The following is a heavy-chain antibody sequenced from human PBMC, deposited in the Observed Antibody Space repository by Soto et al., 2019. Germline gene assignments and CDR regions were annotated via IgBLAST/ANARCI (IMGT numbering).Heavy chain of an antibody. CDR1: GGSFSGYY. Sequence: SETLSLTCAVYGGSFSGYYWSWIRQPPGKGLEWIGEINHSGSTNYNPSLKSRVTISVDTSKNQFSLKLSSVTAADTVVYYCARLPRGSNYGMDVWGQGTTVTVSS. CDR2: INHSGST. V-gene: IGHV4-34*01. J-gene: IGHJ6*02. CDR3: ARLPRGSNYGMDV.